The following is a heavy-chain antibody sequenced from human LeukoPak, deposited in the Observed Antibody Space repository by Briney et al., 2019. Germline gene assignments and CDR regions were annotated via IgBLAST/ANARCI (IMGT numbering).Heavy chain of an antibody. CDR1: GFSFGSYG. J-gene: IGHJ4*02. D-gene: IGHD4-17*01. CDR3: ATALDYDDSRDY. CDR2: ISGYSGPA. V-gene: IGHV3-48*04. Sequence: PGGSLRLSCAASGFSFGSYGLSWVRQAPGKGLQWISYISGYSGPAYYADSVEGRFTISRDNAKNSLSLQMNSLRAEDTAVYYCATALDYDDSRDYWGQGTLVTVSS.